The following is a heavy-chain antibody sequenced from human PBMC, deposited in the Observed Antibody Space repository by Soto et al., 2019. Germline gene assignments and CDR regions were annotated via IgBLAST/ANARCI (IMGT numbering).Heavy chain of an antibody. CDR3: ARGRLGYCSGGSCYSMGGMHV. J-gene: IGHJ6*02. V-gene: IGHV4-30-4*01. CDR1: GGSISRGEYY. Sequence: SETLSLTCTVSGGSISRGEYYCSWIRQPPGKGLEWMGDIYYSVSTYYNPSLKSRVTISVDTSKNQFSLKLSSVTAEDTAVYYCARGRLGYCSGGSCYSMGGMHVWGQGTTATVSS. D-gene: IGHD2-15*01. CDR2: IYYSVST.